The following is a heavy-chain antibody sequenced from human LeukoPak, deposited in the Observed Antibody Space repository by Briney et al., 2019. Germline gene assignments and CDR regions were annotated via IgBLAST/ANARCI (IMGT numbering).Heavy chain of an antibody. CDR3: ARPYYGSGSSLGWFDP. CDR2: IYPGDSDT. V-gene: IGHV5-51*01. Sequence: GESLKISCKGSGYSFTSYWIGWVRQMPGKGLEWTGIIYPGDSDTRYSPSFQGQVTISADKSISTAYLQWSSLKASDTAMYYCARPYYGSGSSLGWFDPWGQGTLVTVSS. J-gene: IGHJ5*02. D-gene: IGHD3-10*01. CDR1: GYSFTSYW.